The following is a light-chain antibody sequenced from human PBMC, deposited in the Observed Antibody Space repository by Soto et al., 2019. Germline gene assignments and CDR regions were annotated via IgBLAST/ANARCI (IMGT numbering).Light chain of an antibody. CDR3: QQRRSWPPTIT. Sequence: DIVLTQSPATLSLSPGERATLSCRASQSVSTYFAWYQQRPGQAPRLLIYDASYRATDIPPRFSGSGSGTDFTLTISSLEPEDFAVYYCQQRRSWPPTITFGQGTRLEIK. V-gene: IGKV3-11*01. CDR1: QSVSTY. J-gene: IGKJ5*01. CDR2: DAS.